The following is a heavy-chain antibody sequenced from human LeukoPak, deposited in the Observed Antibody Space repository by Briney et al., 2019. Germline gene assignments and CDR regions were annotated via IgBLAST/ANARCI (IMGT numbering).Heavy chain of an antibody. V-gene: IGHV4-39*01. Sequence: SETLSLTCTVSGGSISSSSYYWGWIRQPPGKGLEWIGSIYYSGSTYYNPSLKSRVTKSVDTSKNQSSLKLSSVTAADTAVYYCAIDSSGYYAYWGQGTLVTVSS. CDR2: IYYSGST. CDR3: AIDSSGYYAY. D-gene: IGHD3-22*01. J-gene: IGHJ4*02. CDR1: GGSISSSSYY.